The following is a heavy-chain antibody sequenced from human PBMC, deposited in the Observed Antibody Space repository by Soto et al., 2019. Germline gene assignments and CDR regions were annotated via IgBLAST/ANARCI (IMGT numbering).Heavy chain of an antibody. CDR1: GDSIRGSDYY. D-gene: IGHD3-16*02. Sequence: PSETLSLTCTVSGDSIRGSDYYWGWIRQPPGEGLEWIGSFYYTGSTYYNPSLKSRVTISVDTSKDQFSLKLSSVTAADTAVYYCARPTFKGSYRPYYFDYWGQGTLVTVSS. CDR2: FYYTGST. V-gene: IGHV4-39*01. CDR3: ARPTFKGSYRPYYFDY. J-gene: IGHJ4*02.